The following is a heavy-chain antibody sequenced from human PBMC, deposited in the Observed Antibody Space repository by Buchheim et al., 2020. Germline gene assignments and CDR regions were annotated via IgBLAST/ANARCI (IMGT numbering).Heavy chain of an antibody. CDR1: GASISSDNW. Sequence: QVQLQESGPGLVKPSGTLSLTCAVSGASISSDNWWSWVRQPPGKGLEWIGEINHSGSTNYNPSLKSRVTISVDTSKNQFSLKLSSVTAADTAVYYCARGEGRLQPPFRAYYYYGMDVWGQGTT. D-gene: IGHD3-16*01. CDR2: INHSGST. V-gene: IGHV4-4*02. J-gene: IGHJ6*02. CDR3: ARGEGRLQPPFRAYYYYGMDV.